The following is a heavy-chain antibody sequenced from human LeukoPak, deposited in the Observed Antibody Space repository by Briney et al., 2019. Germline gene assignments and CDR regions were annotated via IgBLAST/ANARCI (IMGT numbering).Heavy chain of an antibody. CDR2: IYTSGST. CDR3: ARAGNGLDAFDI. D-gene: IGHD3/OR15-3a*01. V-gene: IGHV4-61*02. CDR1: GGSISSGGYY. J-gene: IGHJ3*02. Sequence: PSETLSLTCTVSGGSISSGGYYWSWIRQPAGKGLEWIGRIYTSGSTNYNPSLKSRVTISVDTSKNQFSLKLSSVTAADTAVYYCARAGNGLDAFDIWGQGTMVTVSS.